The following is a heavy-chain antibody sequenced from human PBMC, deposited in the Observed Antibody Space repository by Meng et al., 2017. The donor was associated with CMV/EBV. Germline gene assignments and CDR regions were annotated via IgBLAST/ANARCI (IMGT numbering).Heavy chain of an antibody. CDR2: IYYSGST. J-gene: IGHJ4*02. CDR1: GGSVSSGSYY. V-gene: IGHV4-61*01. Sequence: SETLSLTCTVSGGSVSSGSYYWSWIRQPPGKGLEWIGYIYYSGSTNYNPSLKSRVTISVDTSKNQFSLKLSSVTAADTAVYYCVRTRDSSGYYIDYWGQGTLVTVSS. D-gene: IGHD3-22*01. CDR3: VRTRDSSGYYIDY.